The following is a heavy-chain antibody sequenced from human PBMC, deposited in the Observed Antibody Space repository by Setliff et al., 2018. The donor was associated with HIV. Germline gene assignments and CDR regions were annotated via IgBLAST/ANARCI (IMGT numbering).Heavy chain of an antibody. D-gene: IGHD2-15*01. CDR2: ISGSGAST. Sequence: GGSLRLSCAASGFTVSSTYMSWVRQSPVRGLEWVSVISGSGASTFYADSVKGRFTISRDNSKSTLYLQMNGLRVEDTAVYYCAKDGISGGAYPPYYFDYWGHGTLVTVSS. V-gene: IGHV3-23*01. CDR3: AKDGISGGAYPPYYFDY. CDR1: GFTVSSTY. J-gene: IGHJ4*01.